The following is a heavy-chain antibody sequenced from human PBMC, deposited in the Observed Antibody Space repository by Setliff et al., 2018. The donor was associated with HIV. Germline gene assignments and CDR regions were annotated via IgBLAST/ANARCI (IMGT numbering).Heavy chain of an antibody. Sequence: NPSETLSLTCTVSGGSISSGSYYWSWIRQPAGKGLEWIGRIYFSGSTNYNPSLKSRVTISIDTSKNQLSLKLSSVTAADTAVYYCARDWAAPYYYGMDVWGQGTTVTVSS. CDR3: ARDWAAPYYYGMDV. J-gene: IGHJ6*02. CDR2: IYFSGST. V-gene: IGHV4-61*02. CDR1: GGSISSGSYY. D-gene: IGHD3-16*01.